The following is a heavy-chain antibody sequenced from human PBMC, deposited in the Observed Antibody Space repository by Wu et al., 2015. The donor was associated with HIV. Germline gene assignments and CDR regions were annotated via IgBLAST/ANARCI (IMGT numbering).Heavy chain of an antibody. CDR3: ARDPDDSSGYYKDWSTP. Sequence: QVQLVQSGAEVKKPGSSVKVSCKASGGTFSSYAISWVRQAPGQGLEWMGRIIPIFGTANYAQKFQGRVTITADESTSTAYMELSSLRSEDTAVYYCARDPDDSSGYYKDWSTPWGQGTLVTVSS. D-gene: IGHD3-22*01. CDR2: IIPIFGTA. J-gene: IGHJ5*02. V-gene: IGHV1-69*13. CDR1: GGTFSSYA.